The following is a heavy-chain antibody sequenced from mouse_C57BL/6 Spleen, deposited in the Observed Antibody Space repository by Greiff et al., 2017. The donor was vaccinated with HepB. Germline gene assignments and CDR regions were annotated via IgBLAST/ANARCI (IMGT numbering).Heavy chain of an antibody. CDR3: ARDPLFDY. Sequence: LVKPGASVKISCKASGYAFSSSWMNWVKQRPGKGLEWIGRIYPGDGDTNYNGKFKGKATLTADKSSSTAYMQLSSLTSEDSAVYFCARDPLFDYWGQGTTLTVSS. J-gene: IGHJ2*01. CDR2: IYPGDGDT. CDR1: GYAFSSSW. V-gene: IGHV1-82*01.